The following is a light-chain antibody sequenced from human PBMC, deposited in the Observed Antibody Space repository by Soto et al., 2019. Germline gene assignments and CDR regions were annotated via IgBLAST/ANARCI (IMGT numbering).Light chain of an antibody. V-gene: IGKV3-15*01. Sequence: EIVMTQSPATLSVSPGERATLSCRASQSVSVNFAWYQQKPGQAPRPLIYSASDRATGIPARFSGSGSGTEFTLTISSLQSEDFAVYYCQQYNNWPRTFGQGTKVDIK. CDR1: QSVSVN. CDR3: QQYNNWPRT. J-gene: IGKJ1*01. CDR2: SAS.